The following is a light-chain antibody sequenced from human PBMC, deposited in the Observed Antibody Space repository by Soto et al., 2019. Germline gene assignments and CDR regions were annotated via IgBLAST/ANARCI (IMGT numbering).Light chain of an antibody. Sequence: QSVLTQPASASGSPGQSITISCTGTSSDVGGYNYVSWYQQHPGKAPKLMIYDVSNRPSGVSNRFSGSKSGNTASLTISGLQAEDEADYTSSSLYVFGTGTKVTVL. J-gene: IGLJ1*01. CDR3: SSLYV. V-gene: IGLV2-14*01. CDR1: SSDVGGYNY. CDR2: DVS.